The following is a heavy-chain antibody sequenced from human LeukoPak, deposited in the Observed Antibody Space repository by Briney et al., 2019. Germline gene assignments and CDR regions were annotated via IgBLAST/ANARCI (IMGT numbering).Heavy chain of an antibody. CDR3: AKVKWELRTDWFDP. V-gene: IGHV3-30*02. CDR1: GFTFSSYG. Sequence: GGSLRLSCAASGFTFSSYGMHWVRQAPGKGLEWVAFIRYDGSNKYYADSVRGRFTISRDNSKNTLYLQMNSLRAEDTAVYYCAKVKWELRTDWFDPWGQGTLVTVSS. CDR2: IRYDGSNK. J-gene: IGHJ5*02. D-gene: IGHD1-26*01.